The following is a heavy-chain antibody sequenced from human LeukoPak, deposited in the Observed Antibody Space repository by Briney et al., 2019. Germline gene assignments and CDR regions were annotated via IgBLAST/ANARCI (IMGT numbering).Heavy chain of an antibody. J-gene: IGHJ6*03. CDR2: IYSGGST. V-gene: IGHV3-66*02. CDR3: ASSSEQWRSYMDV. Sequence: GGSLRLSCAASGFTVSSNYMSWVRQAPGKGLEWVSVIYSGGSTYYADSVKGRFTISRDNSKNTLYLQMNSLRAEDTAVYYCASSSEQWRSYMDVWGKGTTVTVSS. CDR1: GFTVSSNY. D-gene: IGHD6-19*01.